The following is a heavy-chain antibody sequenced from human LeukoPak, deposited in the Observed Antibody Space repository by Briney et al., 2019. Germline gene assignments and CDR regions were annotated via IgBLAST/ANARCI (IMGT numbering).Heavy chain of an antibody. V-gene: IGHV4-39*07. J-gene: IGHJ2*01. Sequence: PSETLSLTCTVSGGSISSSIYYWGWIRQPPGKGLEWIANIYYSGSTYYNPSLKSRVTISVDTSKNQFSLKLSSVTAADTAVYYCAISSDYYVTPHRYFDLWGRGTLVTVSS. D-gene: IGHD3-10*02. CDR1: GGSISSSIYY. CDR3: AISSDYYVTPHRYFDL. CDR2: IYYSGST.